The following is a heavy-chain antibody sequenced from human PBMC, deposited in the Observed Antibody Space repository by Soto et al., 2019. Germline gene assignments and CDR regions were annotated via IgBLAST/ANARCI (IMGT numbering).Heavy chain of an antibody. CDR2: IYYSGST. Sequence: PSETLSLTCTVSGGSISSSSYYWGWIRQPPGKGLEWIGSIYYSGSTYYNPSLKSRVTISVDTSKNQFSLKLSSVTAADTAVYYCAGAVARLGRPVDAFVTWGQGTMVTV. CDR3: AGAVARLGRPVDAFVT. V-gene: IGHV4-39*01. CDR1: GGSISSSSYY. D-gene: IGHD6-19*01. J-gene: IGHJ3*02.